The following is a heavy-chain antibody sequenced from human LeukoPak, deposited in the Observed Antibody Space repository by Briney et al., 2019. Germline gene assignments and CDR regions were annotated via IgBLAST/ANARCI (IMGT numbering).Heavy chain of an antibody. V-gene: IGHV4-59*07. CDR1: GRSISSYY. Sequence: PSDTLSLTCTVSGRSISSYYWSWLRQPPRRGGEWIGYIYYSESTNYTPSLKSRVTISLDTSKNQFSLKLSSVTAADRAVYCCARGDGEFVPADFDDAFDIWGQGTMVTVSS. J-gene: IGHJ3*02. D-gene: IGHD2-2*01. CDR3: ARGDGEFVPADFDDAFDI. CDR2: IYYSEST.